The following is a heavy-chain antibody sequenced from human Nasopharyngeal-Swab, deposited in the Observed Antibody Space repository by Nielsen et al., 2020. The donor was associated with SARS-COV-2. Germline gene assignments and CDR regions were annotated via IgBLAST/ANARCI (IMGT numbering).Heavy chain of an antibody. CDR1: GFTFSSYD. CDR2: VSHDGSNK. CDR3: VHCSGGSCYSGFDH. V-gene: IGHV3-30*03. Sequence: GESLKISCAASGFTFSSYDMHWVRQAPGKGLEWVAVVSHDGSNKYYADSVKGRFTISRDNSKNTLFLQMSSLRGEGTAVYYCVHCSGGSCYSGFDHWGQGTLVTVSS. J-gene: IGHJ4*02. D-gene: IGHD2-15*01.